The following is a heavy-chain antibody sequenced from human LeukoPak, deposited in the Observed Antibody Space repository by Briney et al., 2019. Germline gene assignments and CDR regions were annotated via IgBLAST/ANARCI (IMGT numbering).Heavy chain of an antibody. J-gene: IGHJ6*04. D-gene: IGHD6-13*01. CDR1: GGSISSGGYY. V-gene: IGHV4-31*03. Sequence: PSETLSLTCTVSGGSISSGGYYWSWIRQHPGKGLEWIGYIYYSGSTYYNPSLKSRVTISVDTSKNQFSLKLSSVTAVDTAVYYCAREALVWGYYYYGMDVWGKGTTVTVSS. CDR3: AREALVWGYYYYGMDV. CDR2: IYYSGST.